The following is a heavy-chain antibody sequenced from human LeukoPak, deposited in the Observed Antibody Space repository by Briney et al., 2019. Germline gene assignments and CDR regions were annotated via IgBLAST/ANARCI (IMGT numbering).Heavy chain of an antibody. Sequence: ASVNPSCKVSRDTFRSYAISWVRQAPGQGLEWMGGIIPIFGTANYAQKFQGRVTITADESTSTAYMELSSLRSEDTAVYYCAAVRYCSSTSCYIKGEVEPARTYYYYYYMDVWGKGTTVTVSS. CDR1: RDTFRSYA. CDR3: AAVRYCSSTSCYIKGEVEPARTYYYYYYMDV. CDR2: IIPIFGTA. V-gene: IGHV1-69*13. J-gene: IGHJ6*03. D-gene: IGHD2-2*02.